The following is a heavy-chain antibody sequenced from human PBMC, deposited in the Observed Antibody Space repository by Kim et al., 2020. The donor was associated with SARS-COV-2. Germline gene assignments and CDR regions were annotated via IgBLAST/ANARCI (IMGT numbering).Heavy chain of an antibody. Sequence: GGSLRLSCAASGFTFSSYSMSWVRQAPGKGLEWVSAISGSGGSTYYADSVKGRFTISRDNSRNTLYLQMSSLRAEDTAVYYCAKAYYDILTGLQYWGQGTLVTVSS. V-gene: IGHV3-23*01. D-gene: IGHD3-9*01. CDR2: ISGSGGST. CDR1: GFTFSSYS. CDR3: AKAYYDILTGLQY. J-gene: IGHJ1*01.